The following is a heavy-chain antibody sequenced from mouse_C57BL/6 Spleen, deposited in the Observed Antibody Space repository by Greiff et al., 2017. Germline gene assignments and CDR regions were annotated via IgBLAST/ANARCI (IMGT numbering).Heavy chain of an antibody. V-gene: IGHV1-47*01. CDR3: ARRNRGGYFDV. Sequence: QVQLQQSGAELVKPGASVKMSCKASGYTFTTYPIEWMKQNHGKSLEWIGNFHPYNDDTKYNEKFKGKATLTVDKSSSPFYLELSRLTSDDSAFYYCARRNRGGYFDVWGTGTTVTVSS. J-gene: IGHJ1*03. CDR1: GYTFTTYP. D-gene: IGHD2-14*01. CDR2: FHPYNDDT.